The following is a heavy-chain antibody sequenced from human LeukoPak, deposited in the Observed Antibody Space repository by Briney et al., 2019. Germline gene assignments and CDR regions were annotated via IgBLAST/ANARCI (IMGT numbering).Heavy chain of an antibody. CDR1: GGSINSTGYY. CDR2: IHYSGSP. J-gene: IGHJ4*02. CDR3: AREASSGTSFDY. Sequence: PSETLSLTCTVSGGSINSTGYYWGWIRQPPGTGPEWIGSIHYSGSPYYNPSLKSRVTISVDKSKNQFSLKLNSVTAADTAVYYCAREASSGTSFDYWGQGTLVTVSS. D-gene: IGHD1-26*01. V-gene: IGHV4-39*07.